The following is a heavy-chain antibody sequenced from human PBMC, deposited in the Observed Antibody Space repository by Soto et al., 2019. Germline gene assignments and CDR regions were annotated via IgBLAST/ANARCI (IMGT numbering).Heavy chain of an antibody. CDR2: INAGNGNT. CDR1: GYTFTSYA. V-gene: IGHV1-3*01. CDR3: ARVSLTAAAFFDY. D-gene: IGHD6-13*01. J-gene: IGHJ4*02. Sequence: QVPLVQSGAEVKKPGASVKVSCKASGYTFTSYAMHWVRQAPGQRLEWMGWINAGNGNTKYSQKFQGRVTITRDTSASTAYMELSSLRSEDTAVYYCARVSLTAAAFFDYWGQGTLVTVSS.